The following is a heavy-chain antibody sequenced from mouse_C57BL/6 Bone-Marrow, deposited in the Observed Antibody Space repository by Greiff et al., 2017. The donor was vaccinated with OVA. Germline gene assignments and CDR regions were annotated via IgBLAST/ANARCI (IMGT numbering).Heavy chain of an antibody. CDR1: GFSLTSYG. V-gene: IGHV2-5*01. CDR3: AKTTIVTTFWYFDV. Sequence: VKLMESGPGLVQPSQSLSITCTVSGFSLTSYGVHWVRQSPGKGLEWLGVIWRGGSTDYNAAFMSRLSITKDNSKSQVFFKMNSLQADDTAIYYCAKTTIVTTFWYFDVWGTGTTVTVSS. CDR2: IWRGGST. D-gene: IGHD2-5*01. J-gene: IGHJ1*03.